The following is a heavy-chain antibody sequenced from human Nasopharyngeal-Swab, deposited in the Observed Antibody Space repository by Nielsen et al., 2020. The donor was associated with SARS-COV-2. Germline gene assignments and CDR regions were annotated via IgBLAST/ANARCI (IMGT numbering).Heavy chain of an antibody. CDR2: IYYSGST. Sequence: SETLSLTCTVSGGSISSYYWSWIRQPPGKGLEWIGYIYYSGSTNYNPSLKSRVTISVDTSKNQFSLKLSSVTAADTAVYYCAGGLAAAGTIYYHYYGMDVWGQGTTVTVSS. J-gene: IGHJ6*02. V-gene: IGHV4-59*13. CDR1: GGSISSYY. CDR3: AGGLAAAGTIYYHYYGMDV. D-gene: IGHD6-13*01.